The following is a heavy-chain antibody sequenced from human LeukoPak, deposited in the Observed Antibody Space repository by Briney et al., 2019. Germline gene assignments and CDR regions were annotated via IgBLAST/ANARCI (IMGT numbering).Heavy chain of an antibody. V-gene: IGHV1-46*03. Sequence: ASVKVSCKASGYTFTSYYMHWVRQAPGQGPEWMGIINPTGGSTNYAQKFQGRVTMTRDTSTSTVYMELSSLRSEDTAVYYCARAQYYFDSSGDYWGQGTLVTVSS. CDR1: GYTFTSYY. J-gene: IGHJ4*02. CDR2: INPTGGST. CDR3: ARAQYYFDSSGDY. D-gene: IGHD3-22*01.